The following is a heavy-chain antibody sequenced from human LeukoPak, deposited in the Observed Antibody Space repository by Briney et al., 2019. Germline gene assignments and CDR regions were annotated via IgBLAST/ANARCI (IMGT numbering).Heavy chain of an antibody. CDR2: ISSSSSYI. V-gene: IGHV3-21*01. CDR3: AELGITMIGGV. CDR1: GFTLSSNS. J-gene: IGHJ6*04. D-gene: IGHD3-10*02. Sequence: GGSLRLSCAASGFTLSSNSMNWVRQAPGKGLEWVSSISSSSSYIYYADSVKGRFTISRDNAKNSLYLQMNSLRAEDTAVYYCAELGITMIGGVWGKGTTVTISS.